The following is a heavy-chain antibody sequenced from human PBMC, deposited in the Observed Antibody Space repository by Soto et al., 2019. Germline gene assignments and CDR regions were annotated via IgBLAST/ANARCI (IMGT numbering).Heavy chain of an antibody. Sequence: QVQLVESGGGVVQPGRSLRLSCEASGFTFSSYGMHWVRQAPGKGLEWVAVISYDEKNTYYADSVKGRFTISRDNSNNTLFLKMNSLRGEDAAVYYCAKGDIIVVSGLFDYWGQGTLVTVSS. CDR1: GFTFSSYG. CDR2: ISYDEKNT. V-gene: IGHV3-30*18. J-gene: IGHJ4*02. CDR3: AKGDIIVVSGLFDY. D-gene: IGHD3-22*01.